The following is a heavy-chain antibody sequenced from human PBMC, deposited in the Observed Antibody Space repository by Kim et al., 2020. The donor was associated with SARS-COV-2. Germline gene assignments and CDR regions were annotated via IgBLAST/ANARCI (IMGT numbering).Heavy chain of an antibody. CDR3: AGAASGFYVD. V-gene: IGHV1-3*01. J-gene: IGHJ4*02. Sequence: NTKYPQKFQGRVTLTRDTPASTAYMELSSLRSEDTAVYYCAGAASGFYVDWGQGTLVTVSS. D-gene: IGHD1-26*01. CDR2: NT.